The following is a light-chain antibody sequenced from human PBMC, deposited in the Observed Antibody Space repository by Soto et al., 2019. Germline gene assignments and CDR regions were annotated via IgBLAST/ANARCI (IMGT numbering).Light chain of an antibody. J-gene: IGKJ1*01. V-gene: IGKV3-20*01. Sequence: EIVMTHSPSTLALSPVERAALSCSASQSVSSIYLSWYQQKPGQAPRLLIYGASSRATGIQDRFSGSGSGTDFTLTISRLEPEDFAVYYCQQYGSSPRTFGQGTKVDNK. CDR2: GAS. CDR1: QSVSSIY. CDR3: QQYGSSPRT.